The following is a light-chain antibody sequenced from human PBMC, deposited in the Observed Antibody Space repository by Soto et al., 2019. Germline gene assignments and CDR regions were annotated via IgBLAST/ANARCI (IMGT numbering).Light chain of an antibody. CDR3: QQHSHWPPWT. V-gene: IGKV3-11*01. Sequence: EVVLTQSPATLSLSPGERATLSCRASENVRTFVDWYQQKPGQAPRLLIYGASNRATGIPARFSGSGSGTDFPLTISNLEPEDFAVYYCQQHSHWPPWTFGQGTRVEI. CDR1: ENVRTF. CDR2: GAS. J-gene: IGKJ1*01.